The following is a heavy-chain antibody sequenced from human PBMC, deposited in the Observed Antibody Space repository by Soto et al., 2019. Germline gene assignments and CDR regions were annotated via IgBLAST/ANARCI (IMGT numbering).Heavy chain of an antibody. CDR2: VVPKIGSI. CDR3: TRRGRENNWNDGNFEY. CDR1: RGTFSSYT. D-gene: IGHD1-20*01. Sequence: QVHLVQSGAEVKKPGSSVKVSCRAPRGTFSSYTINWVRQAPGQGREWMGRVVPKIGSINFVRKFQGSLTLTAGKTTRTAFLELSSLRPEDTAVYYCTRRGRENNWNDGNFEYWGQGTQVTVSS. V-gene: IGHV1-69*02. J-gene: IGHJ4*02.